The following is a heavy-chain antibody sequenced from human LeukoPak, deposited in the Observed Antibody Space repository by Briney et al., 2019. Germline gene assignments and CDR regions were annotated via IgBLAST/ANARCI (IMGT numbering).Heavy chain of an antibody. CDR3: ARLSRTLWFRGVTRKEPYYFDY. D-gene: IGHD3-10*01. J-gene: IGHJ4*02. Sequence: LGESLKISCKGSGYSFTSYWIGWVRQMPGKGLEWMGIIYPGDSDTRYSPSFQGQVTISADKSISTAYLQWSSLKASDTAMYYCARLSRTLWFRGVTRKEPYYFDYWGQGTLVTVSS. CDR2: IYPGDSDT. CDR1: GYSFTSYW. V-gene: IGHV5-51*01.